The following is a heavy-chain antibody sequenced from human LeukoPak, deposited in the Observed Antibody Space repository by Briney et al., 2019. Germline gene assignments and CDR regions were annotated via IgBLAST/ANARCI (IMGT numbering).Heavy chain of an antibody. D-gene: IGHD3-10*01. Sequence: GASVKVSCKASGYTFTSYGISWVRQAPGQGLEWMGWISAYNGNTNYAQKLQGRVTMTTDTSTSTAYMDLRSLRSEDTAVYYCARSITMLRGVVDAFHVWGQGTMVTVSS. CDR1: GYTFTSYG. V-gene: IGHV1-18*01. CDR3: ARSITMLRGVVDAFHV. CDR2: ISAYNGNT. J-gene: IGHJ3*01.